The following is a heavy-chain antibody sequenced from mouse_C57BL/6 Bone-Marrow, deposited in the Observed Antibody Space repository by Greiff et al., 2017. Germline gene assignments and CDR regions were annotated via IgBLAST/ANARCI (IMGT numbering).Heavy chain of an antibody. CDR2: ISSGGDYI. J-gene: IGHJ2*01. Sequence: EVQVVESGEGLVKPGGSLTLSCAASGFTFSSYAMSWVRQTPEKRLEWVAYISSGGDYIYYADTVKGRFTISRDNARNTLYLQMSSLKSEDTAMYYCTRVLLGFDYWGQGTTLTVSS. CDR3: TRVLLGFDY. D-gene: IGHD4-1*01. V-gene: IGHV5-9-1*02. CDR1: GFTFSSYA.